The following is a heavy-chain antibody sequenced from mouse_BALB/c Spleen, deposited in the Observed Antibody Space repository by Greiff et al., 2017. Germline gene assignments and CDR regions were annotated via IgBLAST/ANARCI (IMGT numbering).Heavy chain of an antibody. J-gene: IGHJ4*01. D-gene: IGHD2-4*01. CDR1: GYTFTSYW. CDR3: TLSTMIKSYAMDY. CDR2: IYPSDSYT. V-gene: IGHV1-69*02. Sequence: QVQLQQPGAELVRPGASVKLSCKASGYTFTSYWINWVKQRPGQGLEWIGNIYPSDSYTNYNQKFKDKATLTVDKSSSTAYMQLSSPTSEDSAVYYCTLSTMIKSYAMDYWGQGTSVTVSS.